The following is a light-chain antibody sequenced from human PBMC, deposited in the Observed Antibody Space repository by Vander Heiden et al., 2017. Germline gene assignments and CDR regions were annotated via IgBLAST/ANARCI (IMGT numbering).Light chain of an antibody. CDR2: AAS. V-gene: IGKV1-39*01. CDR3: QQSDSTPPYT. Sequence: DIQMTQSPSSLSASVGDRVTITCRASQSISSYLNWYQQKPGKAPKLLIYAASSLQSGVPSMFSGSGYGTDFTLTISSRQPEDFAPYYCQQSDSTPPYTFGQGTKLEIK. CDR1: QSISSY. J-gene: IGKJ2*01.